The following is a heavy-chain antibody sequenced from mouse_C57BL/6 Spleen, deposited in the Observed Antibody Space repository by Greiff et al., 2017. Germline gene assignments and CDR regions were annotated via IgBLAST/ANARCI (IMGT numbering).Heavy chain of an antibody. CDR3: ARSAYYSSYAGYYFDY. Sequence: QVQLQQPGAELVRPGTSVKLSCKASGYTFTSYWMHWVKQRPGQGLEWIGVIDPSDSYTNYNQKFKGKATLTVDTSSSTAYMQLSSLTSEDSAVYYCARSAYYSSYAGYYFDYWGQGTTLTVSS. CDR1: GYTFTSYW. D-gene: IGHD2-5*01. CDR2: IDPSDSYT. V-gene: IGHV1-59*01. J-gene: IGHJ2*01.